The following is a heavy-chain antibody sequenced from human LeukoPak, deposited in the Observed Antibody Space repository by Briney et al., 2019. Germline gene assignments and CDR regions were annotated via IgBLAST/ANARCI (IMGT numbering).Heavy chain of an antibody. D-gene: IGHD3-10*02. CDR2: IISDGSRT. J-gene: IGHJ6*04. CDR1: GFTFSNYW. CDR3: AELGITMIGGV. V-gene: IGHV3-74*01. Sequence: GGSLRLSCAASGFTFSNYWMHWVRQAPGKGLVWVSRIISDGSRTTYADSVKGRFTISRDNAKNSLYLQMNSLRAEDTAVYYCAELGITMIGGVWGKGTTVTISS.